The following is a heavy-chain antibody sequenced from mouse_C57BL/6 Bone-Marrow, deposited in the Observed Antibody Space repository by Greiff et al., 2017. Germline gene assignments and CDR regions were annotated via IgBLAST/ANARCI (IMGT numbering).Heavy chain of an antibody. D-gene: IGHD1-1*01. J-gene: IGHJ4*01. CDR1: GYTFTSYW. V-gene: IGHV1-74*01. CDR2: IHPSDSDT. CDR3: AIYPIYYYGSSHFFYAMDY. Sequence: QVQLQQPGAELVKPGASVKVSCKASGYTFTSYWMHWVKQRPGQGLEWIGRIHPSDSDTNYNQKFKGKATLTVDKSSSTAYMQLSSLTSEDSAVYYCAIYPIYYYGSSHFFYAMDYWGQGTSVTVSS.